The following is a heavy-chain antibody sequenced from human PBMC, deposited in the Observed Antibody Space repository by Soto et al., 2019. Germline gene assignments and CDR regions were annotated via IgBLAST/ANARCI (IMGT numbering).Heavy chain of an antibody. D-gene: IGHD1-26*01. J-gene: IGHJ6*02. V-gene: IGHV3-30*18. Sequence: QVQLVESGGGVVQPGRSLRLSCAASGFTFSSYGMHWVRQAPGKGLEWVAVISYDGSNKYYADSVKGRFTISRDNSKNTLYLQMNSLRAADTAVYYCAKDHPSREAYSYGMDVWGQGTTVTVSS. CDR2: ISYDGSNK. CDR1: GFTFSSYG. CDR3: AKDHPSREAYSYGMDV.